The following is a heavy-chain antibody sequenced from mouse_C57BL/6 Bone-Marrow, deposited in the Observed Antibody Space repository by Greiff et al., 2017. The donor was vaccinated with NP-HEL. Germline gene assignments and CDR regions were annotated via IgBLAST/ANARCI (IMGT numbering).Heavy chain of an antibody. V-gene: IGHV10-1*01. D-gene: IGHD2-3*01. CDR2: IRSKSNNYAT. CDR3: VRQGYDGYYLDY. CDR1: GFSFNTYA. J-gene: IGHJ2*01. Sequence: EVKVVESGGGLVQPKGSLKLSCAASGFSFNTYAMNWVRQAPGKGLEWVARIRSKSNNYATYSADSLKDRFTISRDDSESMLYLQMNNLKTEDTAMYYCVRQGYDGYYLDYWGQGTTLTVSS.